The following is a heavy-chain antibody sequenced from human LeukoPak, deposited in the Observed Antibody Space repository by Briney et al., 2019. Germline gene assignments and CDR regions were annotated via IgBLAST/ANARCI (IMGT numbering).Heavy chain of an antibody. D-gene: IGHD3-22*01. CDR1: GFTFSRFG. Sequence: GGSLRLSCEASGFTFSRFGMHWVRQAPGKGLEWVAVIWYGGSNQDYADSVKGRFTISRDNSKNTPYLQVSSLRAEDTAVYYCARDRWYDGSGYIAAFDYWGQGTLVTVS. CDR2: IWYGGSNQ. CDR3: ARDRWYDGSGYIAAFDY. J-gene: IGHJ4*02. V-gene: IGHV3-33*01.